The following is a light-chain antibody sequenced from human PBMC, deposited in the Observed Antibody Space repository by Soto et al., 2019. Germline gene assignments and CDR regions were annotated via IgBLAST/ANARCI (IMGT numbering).Light chain of an antibody. V-gene: IGLV1-47*01. CDR1: SSNIGDNY. CDR2: RNY. J-gene: IGLJ3*02. CDR3: AAWDDSLSGWV. Sequence: QLVLTQPPSASGTPGQRVTISCSGSSSNIGDNYIYWYQQVPGTAPKLLIYRNYQRPSGVPDRFSGSKSGTSASLAISGLRSEDEADYYCAAWDDSLSGWVFGGGTKLTVL.